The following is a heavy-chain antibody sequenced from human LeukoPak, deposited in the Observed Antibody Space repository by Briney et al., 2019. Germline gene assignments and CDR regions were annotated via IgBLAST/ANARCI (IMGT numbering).Heavy chain of an antibody. Sequence: SETLSLTCSVSGASVTSGGFDWGWLRQSPGKGLEWIATIYYTGSTYYDPSLKSRVTISIDTSKNQFSLNVRSVSAADTAVYYCARHSGSGSLSRPFDPRGQGTLVTVTS. V-gene: IGHV4-39*01. CDR3: ARHSGSGSLSRPFDP. D-gene: IGHD3-10*01. CDR2: IYYTGST. CDR1: GASVTSGGFD. J-gene: IGHJ5*02.